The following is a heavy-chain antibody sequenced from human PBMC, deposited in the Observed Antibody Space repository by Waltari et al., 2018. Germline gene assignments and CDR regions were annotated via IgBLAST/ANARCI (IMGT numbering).Heavy chain of an antibody. Sequence: VQLLESGGGLVQPGGSLRLSCVGSGFTLSTSAMSWVRQVPGKGLEWIGSLYYTGNTYYNPSLKSRVTISADTSKNQFSLKLSSVTAADTAVYYCARHMPYYDSIYYFDYWGQGTLVTVSS. D-gene: IGHD3-3*01. CDR3: ARHMPYYDSIYYFDY. CDR2: LYYTGNT. V-gene: IGHV4-39*01. CDR1: GFTLSTSA. J-gene: IGHJ4*02.